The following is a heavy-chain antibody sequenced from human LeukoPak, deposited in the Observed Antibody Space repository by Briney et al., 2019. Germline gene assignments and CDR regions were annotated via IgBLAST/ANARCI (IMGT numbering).Heavy chain of an antibody. CDR1: GFTFSSYA. V-gene: IGHV3-23*01. J-gene: IGHJ4*02. Sequence: GGSLRRSCAVSGFTFSSYAMSWVRQAPGKGLEWVSTISGSGGSTYYADSVKGRFTISRDNSKNTLYLQMDSLRAEDTAVYYCAKGRGGYSGYNSYYFDYWGQGTLVTVSS. CDR2: ISGSGGST. D-gene: IGHD5-12*01. CDR3: AKGRGGYSGYNSYYFDY.